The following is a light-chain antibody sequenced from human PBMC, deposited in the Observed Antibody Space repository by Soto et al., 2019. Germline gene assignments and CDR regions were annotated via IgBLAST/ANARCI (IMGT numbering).Light chain of an antibody. Sequence: IVLTQSPGTLSLSPGERATLSCRASQSVSDSFIAWYQQRPGQAPRLLIYGASQRATGIPDRFSGSGSGTHFTLTINRLEPEDFAVYYCQHYKAFGGGTKVDIK. CDR3: QHYKA. CDR1: QSVSDSF. V-gene: IGKV3-20*01. J-gene: IGKJ4*01. CDR2: GAS.